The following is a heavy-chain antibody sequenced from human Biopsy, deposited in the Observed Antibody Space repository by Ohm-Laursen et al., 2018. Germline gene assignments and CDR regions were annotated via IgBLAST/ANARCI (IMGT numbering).Heavy chain of an antibody. J-gene: IGHJ4*02. CDR2: IRYDGSKK. D-gene: IGHD3-3*01. V-gene: IGHV3-30*18. CDR1: GFTFSTYD. Sequence: SLRLSCAASGFTFSTYDMHWVRQAPGKGLQWVTLIRYDGSKKYYADSVKGRFTISRDNSKSTLYLQMNSLRAEDTAVYYCAKEEPPQGYDFWSGHYYYFDYWGQGTLVTVSS. CDR3: AKEEPPQGYDFWSGHYYYFDY.